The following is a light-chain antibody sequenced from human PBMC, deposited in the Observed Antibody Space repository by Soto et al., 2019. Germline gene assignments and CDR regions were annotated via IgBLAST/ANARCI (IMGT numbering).Light chain of an antibody. Sequence: QSVLTQPPSVSAAPGQKVTISCSGSYSNIGDNYVSWYQHLPGTAPKLLIYDNNKRPSGIPVRFSGSKSGTSATLGITGLQTGDEAEYYCGTWDTSLSAVLFGGGTKLTVL. CDR3: GTWDTSLSAVL. CDR2: DNN. CDR1: YSNIGDNY. J-gene: IGLJ2*01. V-gene: IGLV1-51*01.